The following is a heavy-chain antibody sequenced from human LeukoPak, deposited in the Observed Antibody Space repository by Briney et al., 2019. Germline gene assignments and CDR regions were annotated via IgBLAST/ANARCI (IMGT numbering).Heavy chain of an antibody. CDR3: ARQNIAVAKFDY. J-gene: IGHJ4*02. CDR1: GGSISSGGYY. Sequence: SETLSLTCTVSGGSISSGGYYWSWIRQHPGKGLEWIGYIYYSGSTNYNPSLKSRVTISVDTSKNQFSLKLSSVTAADTAVYYCARQNIAVAKFDYWGQGTLVTVSS. D-gene: IGHD6-19*01. V-gene: IGHV4-61*08. CDR2: IYYSGST.